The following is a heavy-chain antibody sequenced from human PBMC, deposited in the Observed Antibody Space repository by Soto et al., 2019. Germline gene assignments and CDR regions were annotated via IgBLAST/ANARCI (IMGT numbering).Heavy chain of an antibody. Sequence: GGSLRLSCAASGFTVSSNYMSWVRQAPGKGLEWVSVIYSGGSTYYADSVKGRFTISRHNSKNTLYLQMNSLRAEDTAVYYCARDSEGGGSGSLAYWGQGTLVTVSS. CDR1: GFTVSSNY. J-gene: IGHJ4*02. CDR3: ARDSEGGGSGSLAY. D-gene: IGHD3-10*01. CDR2: IYSGGST. V-gene: IGHV3-53*04.